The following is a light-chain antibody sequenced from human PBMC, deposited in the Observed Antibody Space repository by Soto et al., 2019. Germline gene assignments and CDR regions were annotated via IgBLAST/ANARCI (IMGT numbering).Light chain of an antibody. CDR2: EVN. J-gene: IGLJ3*02. CDR1: SSDIGAYNY. V-gene: IGLV2-8*01. CDR3: SSYAGSNSWV. Sequence: QSALTQPPSASGSPGQSVTISCTGASSDIGAYNYVSWYQQYPGKAPKVLISEVNKRPSGVPGRFSGSKSGNTASLTVSGLQAEDEAYYYCSSYAGSNSWVFGGGTKLTVL.